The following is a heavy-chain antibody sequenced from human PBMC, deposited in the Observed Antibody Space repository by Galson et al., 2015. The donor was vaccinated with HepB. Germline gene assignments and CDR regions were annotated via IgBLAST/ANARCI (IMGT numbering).Heavy chain of an antibody. Sequence: SLRLSCAASGFTFSNFVMNWVRQAPGKGLEWVSSISDSSDNTYYADSVKGRFTISRDNSKNTLYLEMNSLRVEDTAVYYCAKSHSAYHSNTIDYWGQGTLVTVSS. CDR2: ISDSSDNT. J-gene: IGHJ4*02. CDR3: AKSHSAYHSNTIDY. CDR1: GFTFSNFV. D-gene: IGHD5-12*01. V-gene: IGHV3-23*01.